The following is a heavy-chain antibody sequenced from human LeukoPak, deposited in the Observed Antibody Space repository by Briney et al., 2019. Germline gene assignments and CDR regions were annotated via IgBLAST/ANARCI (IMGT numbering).Heavy chain of an antibody. CDR3: AYCRSTSCFDY. J-gene: IGHJ4*02. CDR1: GFTFSSYA. D-gene: IGHD2-2*01. V-gene: IGHV3-64D*06. CDR2: ISSNGGST. Sequence: GGSLRLSCSASGFTFSSYAMHWVRQAPGKGLEYVSAISSNGGSTYYADSVKGRFTISRDNSKNTLYLQMSSLRAEDTAVYYCAYCRSTSCFDYWGQGTLVTVSS.